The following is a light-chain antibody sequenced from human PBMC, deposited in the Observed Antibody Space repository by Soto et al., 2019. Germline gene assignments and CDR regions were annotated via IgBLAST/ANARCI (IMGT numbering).Light chain of an antibody. CDR1: SSNIGSNY. Sequence: QSVLPQPPSASGTPGQRVTISCSGSSSNIGSNYVYWYQQLPGTAPKLLIYTNNQRPSGVPDRFSGSKSGNSASLAISGLRSEDEADYYCAAWDDSMSGIYVFGTGTKVNVL. V-gene: IGLV1-47*01. CDR3: AAWDDSMSGIYV. CDR2: TNN. J-gene: IGLJ1*01.